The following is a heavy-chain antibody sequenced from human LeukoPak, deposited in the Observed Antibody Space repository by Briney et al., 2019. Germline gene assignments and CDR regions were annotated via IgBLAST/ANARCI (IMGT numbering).Heavy chain of an antibody. CDR1: GYTFTSYD. Sequence: ASVKVSCKASGYTFTSYDINWVRQATGQGLEWMGWMNPNSGNTGYAQKFQGRVTMTRNTSISTAYMELSSLRSEDTAVYYCARDRSNNHYYHSNLSLRSGFDYWGQGTLVTVSS. CDR2: MNPNSGNT. J-gene: IGHJ4*02. CDR3: ARDRSNNHYYHSNLSLRSGFDY. V-gene: IGHV1-8*01. D-gene: IGHD3-22*01.